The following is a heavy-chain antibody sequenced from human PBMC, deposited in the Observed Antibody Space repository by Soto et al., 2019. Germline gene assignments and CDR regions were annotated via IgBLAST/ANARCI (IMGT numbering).Heavy chain of an antibody. Sequence: QVQLVQSGAEMKKPGSSVKVSCKASGGTMIIFVISWVRQAPGHGPEWMGGIIPVFGKPDYAERFQGGVTITADKSTSTAYMELRNLRYEDTAVYYCTREPQDGSGSYFDSWGQGTLVTVSS. D-gene: IGHD3-10*01. CDR1: GGTMIIFV. J-gene: IGHJ4*02. CDR3: TREPQDGSGSYFDS. V-gene: IGHV1-69*06. CDR2: IIPVFGKP.